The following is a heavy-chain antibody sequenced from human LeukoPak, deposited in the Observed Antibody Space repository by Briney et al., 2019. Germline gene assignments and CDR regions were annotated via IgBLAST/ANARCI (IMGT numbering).Heavy chain of an antibody. J-gene: IGHJ5*02. Sequence: PSETLSLTCAVSGGSISSSNWWSWVRQPPGKGLEWIGEIYHSGSTNYNPSLKSRVTISVDTSKNQFSLKLNSVSAADTAVYYCARAAAGNNWFDPWGQGTLVTVSS. CDR2: IYHSGST. CDR1: GGSISSSNW. D-gene: IGHD6-13*01. V-gene: IGHV4-4*02. CDR3: ARAAAGNNWFDP.